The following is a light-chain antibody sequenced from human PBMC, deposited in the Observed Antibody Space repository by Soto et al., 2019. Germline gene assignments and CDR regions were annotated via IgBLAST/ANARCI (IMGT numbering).Light chain of an antibody. CDR1: QSISSW. J-gene: IGKJ1*01. CDR3: QQYNSYSWT. Sequence: DIQMTKSTSTLSASVGGRVPITCRASQSISSWLAWYQQKPGKAPKLLIYKASSLESGVPSRFSGSGSGTEFTLTISSLQPDDFATYYCQQYNSYSWTFGEVTKVDIK. CDR2: KAS. V-gene: IGKV1-5*03.